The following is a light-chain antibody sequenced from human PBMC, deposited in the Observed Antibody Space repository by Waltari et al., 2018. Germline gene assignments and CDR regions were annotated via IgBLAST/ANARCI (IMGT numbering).Light chain of an antibody. J-gene: IGLJ2*01. V-gene: IGLV1-44*01. CDR3: AAWDDSLNGPV. CDR2: GNN. Sequence: QSVLTPPPSASGTPGQRVTISCSRTSSNLGSNTVNWYQQPPGSAPKLPIYGNNQRPAGFRDQFSVSKSVTSAYLAISGLQSEDEADYYCAAWDDSLNGPVFGGGTKLTVL. CDR1: SSNLGSNT.